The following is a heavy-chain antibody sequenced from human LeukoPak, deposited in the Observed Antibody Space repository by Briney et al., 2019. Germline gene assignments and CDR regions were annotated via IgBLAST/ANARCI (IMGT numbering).Heavy chain of an antibody. V-gene: IGHV3-23*01. CDR1: GFAFSTYV. CDR2: ITIGGDTT. D-gene: IGHD4-11*01. CDR3: MGKEINYRDY. J-gene: IGHJ4*02. Sequence: GGSLRLSCAASGFAFSTYVMAWVRQPPGKGLEWVSGITIGGDTTYYADSVKGRFTISRENSKNTLSMQMNGLRVEDTAVYYCMGKEINYRDYWGQGTLVTVSS.